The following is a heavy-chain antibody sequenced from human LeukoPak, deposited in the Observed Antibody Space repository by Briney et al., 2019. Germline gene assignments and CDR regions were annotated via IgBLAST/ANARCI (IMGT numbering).Heavy chain of an antibody. J-gene: IGHJ4*02. CDR1: GLYVGRYW. D-gene: IGHD2-21*02. Sequence: GGSLRLSCAASGLYVGRYWMSWVRQAPGEGLEWVANIKQDESEKDYVDSVKGRFTISRDNAKNSLYLQMNSLRAEDTAVYYCAKDMSGGDCPDYWGQGTLVTVSS. V-gene: IGHV3-7*01. CDR3: AKDMSGGDCPDY. CDR2: IKQDESEK.